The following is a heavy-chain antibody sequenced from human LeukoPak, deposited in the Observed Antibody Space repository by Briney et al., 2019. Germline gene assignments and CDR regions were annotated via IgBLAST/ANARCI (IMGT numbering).Heavy chain of an antibody. CDR2: INPDSGAT. CDR3: ATYSGNYQSAY. J-gene: IGHJ4*02. D-gene: IGHD1-26*01. Sequence: ASVKVSCKASGYTFTGYYMHWVRQSPGQGLEWMGRINPDSGATNYAQKFQGRVSMTRDTSISTAYMELSRLKSDDTAVYCCATYSGNYQSAYWGQGALVTVSS. V-gene: IGHV1-2*06. CDR1: GYTFTGYY.